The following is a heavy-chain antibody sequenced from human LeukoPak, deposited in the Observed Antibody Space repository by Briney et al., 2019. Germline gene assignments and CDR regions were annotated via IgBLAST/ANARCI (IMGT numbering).Heavy chain of an antibody. D-gene: IGHD6-13*01. CDR3: ARDPITRIAAAGNFDY. J-gene: IGHJ4*02. CDR2: IGTAGDT. Sequence: GGSLRLSCAASGFTFGSYDMHWVRQATGKGLEWVSAIGTAGDTYYPGSVKGRFTISRENAKNSLYLQMNSLRAGDTAVYYCARDPITRIAAAGNFDYWGQGTLVTVSS. CDR1: GFTFGSYD. V-gene: IGHV3-13*01.